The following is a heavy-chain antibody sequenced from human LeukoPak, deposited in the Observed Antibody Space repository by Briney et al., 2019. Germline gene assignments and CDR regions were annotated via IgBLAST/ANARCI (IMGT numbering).Heavy chain of an antibody. J-gene: IGHJ4*02. CDR2: INPNSGGT. CDR3: ARVPYDSSGYDAHFDY. Sequence: ASVKVSCKASGYTFTGYYLHWVRQAPGQGLEWMGWINPNSGGTKFAQKFQGRVTMTRDTSISTAYMELSSLGSDDTAVYYCARVPYDSSGYDAHFDYWGQGTLVTVSS. CDR1: GYTFTGYY. D-gene: IGHD3-22*01. V-gene: IGHV1-2*02.